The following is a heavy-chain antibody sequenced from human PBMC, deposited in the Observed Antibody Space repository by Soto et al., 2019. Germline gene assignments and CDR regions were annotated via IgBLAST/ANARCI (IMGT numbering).Heavy chain of an antibody. CDR2: IVVGSGNT. Sequence: KVCCKASGYTFTSSAVQWVRQARGQRLEWIGWIVVGSGNTNYAQKFQERVTITRDMSTSTAYMELSSLRSEDTAVYYCAAEGGDMEFPHYYYGMDVWGQGTTVTVSS. CDR1: GYTFTSSA. J-gene: IGHJ6*02. V-gene: IGHV1-58*01. D-gene: IGHD3-16*01. CDR3: AAEGGDMEFPHYYYGMDV.